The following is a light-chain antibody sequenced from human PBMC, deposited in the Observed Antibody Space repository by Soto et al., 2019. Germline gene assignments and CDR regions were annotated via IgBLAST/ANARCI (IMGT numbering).Light chain of an antibody. CDR3: QQSYSTPWT. J-gene: IGKJ1*01. CDR2: AAS. V-gene: IGKV1-39*01. CDR1: QSISSY. Sequence: DIQMTQSPSSLSASVGDRVTITCRASQSISSYLNWYQQKPGKAPKLLIYAASSLQSGVASRFSGSGSGTDFTLNISSLQPEDFATYYCQQSYSTPWTFGQGNKVEIK.